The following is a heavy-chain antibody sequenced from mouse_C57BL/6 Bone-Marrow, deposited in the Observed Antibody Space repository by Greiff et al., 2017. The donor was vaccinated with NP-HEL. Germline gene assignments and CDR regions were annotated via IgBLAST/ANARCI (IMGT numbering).Heavy chain of an antibody. CDR2: IYPGDGDT. J-gene: IGHJ1*03. CDR1: GYAFSSSW. V-gene: IGHV1-82*01. Sequence: VKLMESGPELVKPGASVKISCKASGYAFSSSWMNWVKQRPGKGLEWIGRIYPGDGDTNYNGKFKGKATLTADKSSSTAYMQLSSLTSEDSAVYFCARDLLWYFDVWGTGTTVTVSS. CDR3: ARDLLWYFDV.